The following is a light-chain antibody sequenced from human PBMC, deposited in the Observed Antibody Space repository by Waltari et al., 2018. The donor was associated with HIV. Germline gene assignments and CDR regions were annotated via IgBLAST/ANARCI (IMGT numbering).Light chain of an antibody. CDR2: SNN. Sequence: QSVLTQPPSASGTPGQRVTISSSGSSSHIGSNTVNWYQQLPGTAPKLLIYSNNQRPSGVPDRFSGSKSGTSASLAISGLQSEDEADYYCAAWDDSLNVWVFGGGTKLTVL. CDR3: AAWDDSLNVWV. V-gene: IGLV1-44*01. CDR1: SSHIGSNT. J-gene: IGLJ3*02.